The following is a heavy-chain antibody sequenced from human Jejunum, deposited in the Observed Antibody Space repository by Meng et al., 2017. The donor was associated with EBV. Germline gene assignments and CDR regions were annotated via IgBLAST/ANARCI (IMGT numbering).Heavy chain of an antibody. CDR2: LYYAGKA. J-gene: IGHJ5*02. D-gene: IGHD5-12*01. Sequence: QGQLQGSGPGPVKPSETLSLTCSVSGRSVTGYNYWTWIRQPPGKGLEWIGNLYYAGKAIYKPSLQSRVTISVDTSKNQISLKVTSVTAADTAIYYCARGRGYDYGDSWGQGTLVTVSS. CDR3: ARGRGYDYGDS. CDR1: GRSVTGYNY. V-gene: IGHV4-61*01.